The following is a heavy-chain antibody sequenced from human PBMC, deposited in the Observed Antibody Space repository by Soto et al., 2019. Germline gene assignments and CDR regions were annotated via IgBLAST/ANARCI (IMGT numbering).Heavy chain of an antibody. V-gene: IGHV1-18*01. CDR1: GYTFIKYG. CDR3: AREAIVVIPAAQPSHFDS. Sequence: ASVKVSCKASGYTFIKYGSNWVRQAPGQGLEWMGWISPYSNYTHSAQKFQGRLTLTTDTAAATAYMELSSLRSADTALYYCAREAIVVIPAAQPSHFDSWGQGTLVTVSS. D-gene: IGHD2-21*01. J-gene: IGHJ4*02. CDR2: ISPYSNYT.